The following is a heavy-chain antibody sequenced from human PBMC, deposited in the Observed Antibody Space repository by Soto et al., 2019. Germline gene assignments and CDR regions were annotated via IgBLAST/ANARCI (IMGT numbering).Heavy chain of an antibody. Sequence: GESLKISCKGSGYSFTSYWIGWVRQMPGKGLEWMGIIYPGASDTRYSPSFQGQVTISADKSISTAYLQWSSLKASDTAMYYCAGVEGWLQLGFDYWGQGTLVTVSS. CDR1: GYSFTSYW. J-gene: IGHJ4*02. CDR3: AGVEGWLQLGFDY. V-gene: IGHV5-51*01. D-gene: IGHD5-12*01. CDR2: IYPGASDT.